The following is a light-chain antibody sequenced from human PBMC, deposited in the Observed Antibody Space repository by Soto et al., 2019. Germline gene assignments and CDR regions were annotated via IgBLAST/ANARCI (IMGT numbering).Light chain of an antibody. CDR3: QSYDSSLSAL. Sequence: QPVLTQPPSVSGAPGQRVTISCTGSSSNTGAGYDVHWYQQLPGTAPKLLIYGNSNRPSGVPDRFSGSKSGTSASLAITGLQAEDEADYYCQSYDSSLSALFGGGTQLTVL. CDR2: GNS. J-gene: IGLJ3*02. CDR1: SSNTGAGYD. V-gene: IGLV1-40*01.